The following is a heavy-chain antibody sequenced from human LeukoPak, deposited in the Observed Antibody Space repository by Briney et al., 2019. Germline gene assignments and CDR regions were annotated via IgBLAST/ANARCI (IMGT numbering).Heavy chain of an antibody. CDR3: AREGIYGDYRH. CDR2: THTSGST. Sequence: PSETLSLTCTVSGGSISSGSYYWSWIRQPAGKGLEWIGRTHTSGSTNYNPSLKSRVIISVDTSKNQFSLKLSSVTAADTAVYYCAREGIYGDYRHWGQGTLVTVSS. J-gene: IGHJ4*02. D-gene: IGHD4-17*01. CDR1: GGSISSGSYY. V-gene: IGHV4-61*02.